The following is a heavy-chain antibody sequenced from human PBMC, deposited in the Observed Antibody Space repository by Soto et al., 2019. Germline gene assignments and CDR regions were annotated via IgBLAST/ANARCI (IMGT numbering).Heavy chain of an antibody. CDR1: GGSISSYY. V-gene: IGHV4-59*01. CDR3: ARDLYYYDSSGYYSWFDP. D-gene: IGHD3-22*01. J-gene: IGHJ5*02. Sequence: ETLSLTCTVSGGSISSYYWSWIRQPPGKGLEWIGYIYYSGSTNYNPSLKSRVTISVDTSKNQFSLKLSSVTAADTAVYYCARDLYYYDSSGYYSWFDPWGQGTLVTVSS. CDR2: IYYSGST.